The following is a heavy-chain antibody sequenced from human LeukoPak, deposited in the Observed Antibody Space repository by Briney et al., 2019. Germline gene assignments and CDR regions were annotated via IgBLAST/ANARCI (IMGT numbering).Heavy chain of an antibody. CDR3: ARASPHCSGGSCYPTYYYYMDV. J-gene: IGHJ6*03. V-gene: IGHV3-21*01. Sequence: GGSLRLSCAASGFTFSSYSMNWVRQAPGKGLELVSSISSSSSYIYYADSVKGRFTISRDNAKNSLYPQMNSLRAEDTAVYYCARASPHCSGGSCYPTYYYYMDVWGKGTTVTVSS. D-gene: IGHD2-15*01. CDR1: GFTFSSYS. CDR2: ISSSSSYI.